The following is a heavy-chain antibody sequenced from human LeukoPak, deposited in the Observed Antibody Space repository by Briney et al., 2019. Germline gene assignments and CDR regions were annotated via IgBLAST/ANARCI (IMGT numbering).Heavy chain of an antibody. CDR3: ARGVWAVAGPHY. CDR2: INHSGST. J-gene: IGHJ4*02. V-gene: IGHV4-34*01. D-gene: IGHD6-19*01. Sequence: SETLSLTCAVYGGSFSGYYWSWIRQPPGKGLEWIGEINHSGSTNYNPSLKSRVTISVDTSKNQFSLKLSSVTAADTAVYYCARGVWAVAGPHYWGQGTLVTVSS. CDR1: GGSFSGYY.